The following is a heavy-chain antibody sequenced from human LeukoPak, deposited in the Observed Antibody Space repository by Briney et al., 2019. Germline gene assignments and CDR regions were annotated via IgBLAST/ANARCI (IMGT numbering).Heavy chain of an antibody. CDR3: ARAITMVRGVYWFDP. CDR2: IYYSGST. Sequence: SETLSLTRTVSGGSISSYYWSWIRQPPGKGLEWIGYIYYSGSTNYNPSLKSRVTISVDTSKNQFSLKLSSVTAADTAVYYCARAITMVRGVYWFDPWGQGTLVTVSS. D-gene: IGHD3-10*01. J-gene: IGHJ5*02. V-gene: IGHV4-59*01. CDR1: GGSISSYY.